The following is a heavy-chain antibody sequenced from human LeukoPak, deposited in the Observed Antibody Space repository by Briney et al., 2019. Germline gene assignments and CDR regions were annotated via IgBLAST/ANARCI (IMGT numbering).Heavy chain of an antibody. CDR1: GGSISGYY. Sequence: SETLSLTCSVSGGSISGYYWSWIRQPPGKGLEWIGYIHYSGSTNYNPSLKSRVTISVDTSKNQFSLKLSSVTAADTAVYYCARGAAATYWGQGTLVTVSS. D-gene: IGHD6-13*01. CDR2: IHYSGST. V-gene: IGHV4-59*01. J-gene: IGHJ4*02. CDR3: ARGAAATY.